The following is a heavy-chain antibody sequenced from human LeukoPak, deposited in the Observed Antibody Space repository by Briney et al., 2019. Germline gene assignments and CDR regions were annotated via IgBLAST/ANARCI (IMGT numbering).Heavy chain of an antibody. D-gene: IGHD3-22*01. CDR3: ARKGIDDSSGYYFAEYFQH. J-gene: IGHJ1*01. Sequence: PGRSLGLSCAASGFTFSSYAMHWVRQAPGKGLEWVAVISYDGSNKYYADSVKGRFTISRDNSKNTLYLQMNSLRAEDTAVYYCARKGIDDSSGYYFAEYFQHWGQGTLVTVSS. V-gene: IGHV3-30-3*01. CDR2: ISYDGSNK. CDR1: GFTFSSYA.